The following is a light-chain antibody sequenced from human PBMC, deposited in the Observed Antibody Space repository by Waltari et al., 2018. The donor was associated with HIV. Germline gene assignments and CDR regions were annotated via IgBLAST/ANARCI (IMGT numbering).Light chain of an antibody. J-gene: IGLJ2*01. Sequence: QSALTQPASVSGSPGQSITISCTGTSSDVGHYNYVSWYQQHPGKAPKLIIYEVSNRPSGVSIRFSGSKSGNTASLTISGLQAEDEADYYCSSYTSSSTLVFGGGTKLTVL. CDR1: SSDVGHYNY. V-gene: IGLV2-14*01. CDR3: SSYTSSSTLV. CDR2: EVS.